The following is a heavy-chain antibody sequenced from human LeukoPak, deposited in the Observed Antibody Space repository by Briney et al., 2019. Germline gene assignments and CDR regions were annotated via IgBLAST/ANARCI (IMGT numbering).Heavy chain of an antibody. J-gene: IGHJ4*02. CDR3: ARGSQQLVRGLSGYFDY. Sequence: GGSLRLSCAASGFAFSSYGMHWVRQAPGKGLEWVAVTWYDGSNKYYADSVKGRFTISRDNSKNTLYLQMNSLRAEDTAVYYCARGSQQLVRGLSGYFDYWGQGTLVTVSS. V-gene: IGHV3-33*08. CDR1: GFAFSSYG. CDR2: TWYDGSNK. D-gene: IGHD6-13*01.